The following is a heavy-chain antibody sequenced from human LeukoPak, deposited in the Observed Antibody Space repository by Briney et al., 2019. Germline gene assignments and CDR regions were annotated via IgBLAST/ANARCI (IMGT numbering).Heavy chain of an antibody. CDR1: RYIFSTYC. J-gene: IGHJ6*02. V-gene: IGHV5-51*01. CDR2: IFPADSDI. D-gene: IGHD2-21*02. Sequence: GESLKISCKGSRYIFSTYCVVWVRQMPGKGLEWMGIIFPADSDITYSPSFRGQVTMSTDKSTNTAYLQWSSLKASDTAMYYCARRAYCGGDCTSAYYDYFAMDVWGQGTTVTVSS. CDR3: ARRAYCGGDCTSAYYDYFAMDV.